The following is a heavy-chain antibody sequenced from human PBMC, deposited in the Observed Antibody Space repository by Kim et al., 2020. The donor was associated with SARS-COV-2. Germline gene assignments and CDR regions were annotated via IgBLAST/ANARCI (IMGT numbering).Heavy chain of an antibody. V-gene: IGHV1-69*13. CDR1: GGTFSSYA. J-gene: IGHJ4*02. Sequence: SVKVSCKASGGTFSSYAISWVRQAPGQGLEWMGGIIPIFGTANYAQKFQGRVTITADESTSTAYMELSSLRSEDTAVYYCQVAIFGVVIPAGDYWGQGTLVTVSS. D-gene: IGHD3-3*01. CDR3: QVAIFGVVIPAGDY. CDR2: IIPIFGTA.